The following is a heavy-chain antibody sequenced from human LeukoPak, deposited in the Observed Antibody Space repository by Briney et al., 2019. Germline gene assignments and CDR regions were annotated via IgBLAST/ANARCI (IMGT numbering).Heavy chain of an antibody. CDR3: ARAMSTFGGVRNYFDS. J-gene: IGHJ4*02. D-gene: IGHD3-16*01. V-gene: IGHV3-48*04. CDR2: VSISSGTI. Sequence: GGSLRLSCAASGFTFSGHNMNWVRQAPGKGLEWIAFVSISSGTIYYADSVNGRFRISRDNAKSSLDLEMNSLRAEDTAVYYCARAMSTFGGVRNYFDSWGQGTQVIVSA. CDR1: GFTFSGHN.